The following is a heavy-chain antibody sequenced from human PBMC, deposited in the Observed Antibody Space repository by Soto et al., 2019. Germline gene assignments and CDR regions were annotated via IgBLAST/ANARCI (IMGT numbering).Heavy chain of an antibody. CDR3: AKDRDCSGGSCYSTDY. J-gene: IGHJ4*02. V-gene: IGHV3-23*01. D-gene: IGHD2-15*01. Sequence: EVQLLESGGGLVQPGGSLRLSCAASGFTFSSYAMSWVRQAPGKGLEWVSAISGSGGSTYYGASVKGRFTISRDNSKNTLYLQMNSLRAEDTAVYYCAKDRDCSGGSCYSTDYWGQGTLVTVSS. CDR1: GFTFSSYA. CDR2: ISGSGGST.